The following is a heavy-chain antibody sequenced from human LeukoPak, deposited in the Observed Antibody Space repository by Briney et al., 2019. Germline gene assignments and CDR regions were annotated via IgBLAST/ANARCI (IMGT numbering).Heavy chain of an antibody. CDR2: IYYSGST. CDR1: GGSISSSSYY. V-gene: IGHV4-39*01. Sequence: SETLSLTCTVSGGSISSSSYYWGWIRQPPGKGLEWIGSIYYSGSTYYNPSLKSRVTISVDTSKNQFSLKLSSATAADTAVYYCASTYSYGSYYFDYWGQGTLVTVSS. D-gene: IGHD5-18*01. J-gene: IGHJ4*02. CDR3: ASTYSYGSYYFDY.